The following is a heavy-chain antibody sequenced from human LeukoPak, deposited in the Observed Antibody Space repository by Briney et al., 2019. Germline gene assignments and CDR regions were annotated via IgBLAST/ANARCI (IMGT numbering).Heavy chain of an antibody. CDR2: ISYDGSNK. V-gene: IGHV3-30-3*01. J-gene: IGHJ4*02. D-gene: IGHD5-12*01. Sequence: SCKASGYTFTGYYMHWVRQAPGKGLEWVAVISYDGSNKYYADSVKGRFTISRDNSKNTLYLQMNSLRAEDTAVYYCARAITPSYSGYEVDYWGQGTLVTVSS. CDR3: ARAITPSYSGYEVDY. CDR1: GYTFTGYY.